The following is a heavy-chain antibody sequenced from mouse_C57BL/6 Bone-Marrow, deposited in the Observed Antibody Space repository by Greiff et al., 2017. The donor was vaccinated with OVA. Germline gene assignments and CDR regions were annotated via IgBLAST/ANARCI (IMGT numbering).Heavy chain of an antibody. CDR2: IYPGDGDT. J-gene: IGHJ2*01. CDR3: ARWELYYFDY. V-gene: IGHV1-82*01. Sequence: QVQLQQPGAELVMPGASVKLSCKASGYAFSSSWMNWVKQRPGKGLEWIGRIYPGDGDTNYNGKFKGKATLTADKSSSTAYMQLSSLTSEDSAVYFCARWELYYFDYWGQGTTLTVSS. CDR1: GYAFSSSW. D-gene: IGHD4-1*01.